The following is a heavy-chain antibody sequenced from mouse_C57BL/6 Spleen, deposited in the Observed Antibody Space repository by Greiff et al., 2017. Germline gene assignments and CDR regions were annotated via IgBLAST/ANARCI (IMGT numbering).Heavy chain of an antibody. J-gene: IGHJ2*01. V-gene: IGHV1-78*01. CDR1: GYTFTDHT. D-gene: IGHD2-4*01. Sequence: QVQLQQSDAELVKPGASVKISCKVSGYTFTDHTIHWMKQRPEQGLEWIGYIYPRDGSTKYNEKFKGKATLTADKSSSTAYMQLNSLTSEASAVYFCARSPLYDYDESYFDYWGQGTTLTVSS. CDR3: ARSPLYDYDESYFDY. CDR2: IYPRDGST.